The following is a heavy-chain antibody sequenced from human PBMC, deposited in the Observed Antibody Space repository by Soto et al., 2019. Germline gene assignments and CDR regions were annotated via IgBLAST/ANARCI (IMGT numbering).Heavy chain of an antibody. V-gene: IGHV3-30-3*01. CDR2: ISYDGSDK. D-gene: IGHD1-1*01. Sequence: GGSLRLSCADSGFTFSSYAMHWVRQAPGKGLEWVAVISYDGSDKYYADSVKGRFTISRDNAKNTLYLQMNSLRAEDTAVYYCARGGTVPPFNSYFDYWGQGTLVTVSS. J-gene: IGHJ4*02. CDR3: ARGGTVPPFNSYFDY. CDR1: GFTFSSYA.